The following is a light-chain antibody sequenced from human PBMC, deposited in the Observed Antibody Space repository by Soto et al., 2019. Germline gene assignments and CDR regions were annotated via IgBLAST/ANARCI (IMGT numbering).Light chain of an antibody. CDR3: AAWDDSLIGVV. V-gene: IGLV8-61*01. Sequence: QAVVTQESSFSVSPGGTVTLTCGLISGSVSTANNPNWYQQTPGQAPRTLIYSTSTRSSGVPDRFSGSKSGTSASLAISGLQSEDEADYYCAAWDDSLIGVVFGGGTKLTVL. CDR1: SGSVSTANN. J-gene: IGLJ2*01. CDR2: STS.